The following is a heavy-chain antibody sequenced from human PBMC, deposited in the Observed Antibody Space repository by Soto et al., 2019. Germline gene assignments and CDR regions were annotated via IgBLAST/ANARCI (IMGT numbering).Heavy chain of an antibody. D-gene: IGHD2-15*01. Sequence: GGSLRLSCAASGFTFSSYGMHWVRQAPGKGLEWVAVIWYDGSNKYYADSVKGRFTISRDNSKNTLYLQMNSLRAEDTAVYYCAREGHCSGGSCSIYYYGMDVWGQGTTVTVSS. J-gene: IGHJ6*02. CDR1: GFTFSSYG. CDR2: IWYDGSNK. V-gene: IGHV3-33*01. CDR3: AREGHCSGGSCSIYYYGMDV.